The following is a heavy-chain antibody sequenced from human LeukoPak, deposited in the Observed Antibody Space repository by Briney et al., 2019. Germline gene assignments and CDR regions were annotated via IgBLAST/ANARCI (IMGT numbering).Heavy chain of an antibody. V-gene: IGHV1-2*02. CDR3: ARVPTMVRGVINWFDP. Sequence: ASVKVSCKASGYTFTGYYMHWVRQAPGQGLEWRGWINPNSGGTNYAQKFQGRVTMTRDTSISTAYMELSRLRSDDTAVYYCARVPTMVRGVINWFDPWGQGTLVTVSS. CDR2: INPNSGGT. J-gene: IGHJ5*02. CDR1: GYTFTGYY. D-gene: IGHD3-10*01.